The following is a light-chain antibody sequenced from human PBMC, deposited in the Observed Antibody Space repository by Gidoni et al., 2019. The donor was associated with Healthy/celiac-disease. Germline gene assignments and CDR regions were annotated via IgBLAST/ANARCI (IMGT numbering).Light chain of an antibody. J-gene: IGKJ2*01. CDR3: MQALQTPQYT. CDR2: LGS. Sequence: DIVMTQSPLSLPVTPGEPASISCRSSQSLLHSNGYNYLDWYLQKPGQSPQLLIYLGSNRASGVPDRFSGSGSGTDFTLKISRVEAEDVGVYYCMQALQTPQYTFXQXTKLXIK. V-gene: IGKV2-28*01. CDR1: QSLLHSNGYNY.